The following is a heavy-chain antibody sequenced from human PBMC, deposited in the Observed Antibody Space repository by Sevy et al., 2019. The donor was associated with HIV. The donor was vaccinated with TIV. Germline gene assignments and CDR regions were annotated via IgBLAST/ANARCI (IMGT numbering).Heavy chain of an antibody. V-gene: IGHV1-24*01. J-gene: IGHJ4*02. CDR1: GYTLTQLS. CDR2: FDPEDGER. CDR3: ATGREYYEGNSGYFDY. Sequence: ASVKVSCKLSGYTLTQLSMHWVRQAPGKGLEGLGSFDPEDGERIYAQKFQGRFTMTEETSTDTAYMELSSLRSEDTAIYYCATGREYYEGNSGYFDYWGQGTLVTVSS. D-gene: IGHD3-3*01.